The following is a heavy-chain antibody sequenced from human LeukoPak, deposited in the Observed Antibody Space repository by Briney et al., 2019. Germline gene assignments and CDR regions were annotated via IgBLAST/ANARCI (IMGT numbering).Heavy chain of an antibody. V-gene: IGHV3-9*01. CDR2: ISWNSGSI. CDR1: GFTFDDYA. D-gene: IGHD6-19*01. J-gene: IGHJ4*02. CDR3: AKGRSVAGYYFDY. Sequence: GGSLRLSCAASGFTFDDYAMHWVRQAPGKGLEWVSGISWNSGSIGYADSVKGRFTISRDNAKNSLYLQMNSLRAEDTALYYCAKGRSVAGYYFDYWGQGTLVTVSS.